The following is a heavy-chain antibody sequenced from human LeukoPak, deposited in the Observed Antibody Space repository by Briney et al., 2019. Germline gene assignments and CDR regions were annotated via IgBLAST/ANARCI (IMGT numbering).Heavy chain of an antibody. Sequence: GGSLRLSCAASGFTVSSNYMSWVRQAPGKGLEWVSVIYSGGSTYYADSVKGRFTISRVNTKNTLYIQMNSLRAEDTAVYYCARGRLAVAGDTFDIWGQGTMVTVSS. CDR1: GFTVSSNY. CDR3: ARGRLAVAGDTFDI. D-gene: IGHD6-19*01. CDR2: IYSGGST. J-gene: IGHJ3*02. V-gene: IGHV3-53*01.